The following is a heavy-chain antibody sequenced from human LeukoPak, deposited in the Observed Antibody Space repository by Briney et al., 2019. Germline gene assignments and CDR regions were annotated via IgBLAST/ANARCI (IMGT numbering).Heavy chain of an antibody. D-gene: IGHD3-9*01. Sequence: GGPLRLSCAASGFTFDDYAMHWVRHAPGKGLEWVSLISGDGGSTYYADSVKGRFTISRDNSKNSLYLQMNSLRTEDTALYYCAKAPLRDFDWLFLHWGQGTLVTVSS. V-gene: IGHV3-43*02. J-gene: IGHJ1*01. CDR3: AKAPLRDFDWLFLH. CDR1: GFTFDDYA. CDR2: ISGDGGST.